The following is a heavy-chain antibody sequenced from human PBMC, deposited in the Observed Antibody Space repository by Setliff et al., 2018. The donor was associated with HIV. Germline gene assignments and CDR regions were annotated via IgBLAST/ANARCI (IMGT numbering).Heavy chain of an antibody. Sequence: SETLSLTCSVSGGSFSGYYWSWIRQPPGKGLEWIGYIYIYNSGSTNYNPSLTSRVTISADTSRNQFSLKLTSVTAADTAIYYCARGVSFDYWGQGTQVTVSS. J-gene: IGHJ4*02. V-gene: IGHV4-59*01. CDR2: IYIYNSGST. D-gene: IGHD3-3*01. CDR1: GGSFSGYY. CDR3: ARGVSFDY.